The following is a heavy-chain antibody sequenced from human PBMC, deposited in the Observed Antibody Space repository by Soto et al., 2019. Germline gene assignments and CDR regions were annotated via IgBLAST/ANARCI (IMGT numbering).Heavy chain of an antibody. CDR3: ARREMATAKPFDY. D-gene: IGHD5-18*01. CDR2: IYPGDSDT. Sequence: PGESLKISCKGSGYSFASYWIGWVRQMPGKGLEWMGIIYPGDSDTRYSPSFQGQVTISADKSISTAYLQWSSLKASDTAMYYCARREMATAKPFDYWGQGTLGTVSS. V-gene: IGHV5-51*01. J-gene: IGHJ4*02. CDR1: GYSFASYW.